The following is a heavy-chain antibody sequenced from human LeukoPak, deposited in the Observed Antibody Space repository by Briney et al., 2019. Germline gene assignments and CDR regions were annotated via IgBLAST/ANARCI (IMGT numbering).Heavy chain of an antibody. Sequence: GGPLRLSCAASGFTFSSHAIHWVRQAPGKGLEWVAVISYDGSNKYYADSVKGRFTISRDNSKNTLYLQMNSLRAEDTAVYYCARGTRYYAGSGAFDIWGQGTMVTVSS. CDR1: GFTFSSHA. J-gene: IGHJ3*02. D-gene: IGHD3-22*01. CDR3: ARGTRYYAGSGAFDI. CDR2: ISYDGSNK. V-gene: IGHV3-30-3*01.